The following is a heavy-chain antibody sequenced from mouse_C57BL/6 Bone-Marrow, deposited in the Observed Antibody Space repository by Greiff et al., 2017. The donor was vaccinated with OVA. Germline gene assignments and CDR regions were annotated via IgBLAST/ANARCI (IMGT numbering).Heavy chain of an antibody. Sequence: VQLQQSGAELVRPGASVKLSCTASGYNIKDYYMHWVKQRPEQGLEWIGRIDPEDGDTEYAPKFQGKATMTVDTSSSTAYMQLSSLTSEDSAVYFCARGRLRREDWYFDVWGTGTTVTVSS. CDR1: GYNIKDYY. D-gene: IGHD2-4*01. CDR2: IDPEDGDT. CDR3: ARGRLRREDWYFDV. V-gene: IGHV14-1*01. J-gene: IGHJ1*03.